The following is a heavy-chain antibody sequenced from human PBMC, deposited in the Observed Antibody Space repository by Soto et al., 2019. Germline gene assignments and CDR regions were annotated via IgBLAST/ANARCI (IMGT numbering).Heavy chain of an antibody. V-gene: IGHV3-20*04. J-gene: IGHJ4*02. CDR1: GFIFGDHA. D-gene: IGHD1-7*01. Sequence: GGSLRLSCAASGFIFGDHAMSWVRQAPGKGLEWVSAINWIGGSTNYADSMKDRFTISRDNAKNSLYLQMSSLRAEDTALYYYARHGGTPELYFDYWGQGTPVTVSS. CDR3: ARHGGTPELYFDY. CDR2: INWIGGST.